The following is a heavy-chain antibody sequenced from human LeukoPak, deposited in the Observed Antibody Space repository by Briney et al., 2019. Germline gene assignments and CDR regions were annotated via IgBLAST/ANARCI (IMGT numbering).Heavy chain of an antibody. D-gene: IGHD6-6*01. CDR2: IIPIFGTA. J-gene: IGHJ4*02. Sequence: SVKVSCKASGGTFSSYAISWVRQAPGQGLEWMGRIIPIFGTANYAQKFQGRVTITADKSTSTAYMELSSLRSEDTAVYYCARAQYSSSAFDYWGQGTLVTVSS. CDR1: GGTFSSYA. CDR3: ARAQYSSSAFDY. V-gene: IGHV1-69*06.